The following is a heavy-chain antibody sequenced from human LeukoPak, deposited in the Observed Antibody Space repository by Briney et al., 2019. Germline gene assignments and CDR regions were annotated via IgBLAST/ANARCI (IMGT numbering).Heavy chain of an antibody. J-gene: IGHJ4*02. CDR2: INPSGGST. CDR3: ARANQPAIVVVTAIDY. CDR1: GYTFTRHG. D-gene: IGHD2-21*02. Sequence: ASVKVSCKASGYTFTRHGISWVRQAPGQGLEWMGIINPSGGSTSYAQKFQGRVTMTRDTSTSTVYMELSSLRSEDTAVYYCARANQPAIVVVTAIDYWGQGTLVTVSS. V-gene: IGHV1-46*01.